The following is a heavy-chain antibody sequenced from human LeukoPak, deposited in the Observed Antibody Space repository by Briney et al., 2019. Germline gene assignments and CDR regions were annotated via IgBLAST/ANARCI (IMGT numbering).Heavy chain of an antibody. CDR1: GGSISSYY. CDR3: ARVGYCSGGSCYSWFDY. Sequence: SETLSLTCTVSGGSISSYYWSWIRQPPGKGLEWIGYIYYSGSTNYNPSLKSRVTIPVDTSKNQFSLKLSSVTAADTAVYYCARVGYCSGGSCYSWFDYWGQGTLVTVSS. V-gene: IGHV4-59*01. J-gene: IGHJ4*02. D-gene: IGHD2-15*01. CDR2: IYYSGST.